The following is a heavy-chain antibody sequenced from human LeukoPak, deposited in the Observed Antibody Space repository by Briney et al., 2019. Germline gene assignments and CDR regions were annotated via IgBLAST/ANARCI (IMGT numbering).Heavy chain of an antibody. CDR3: AKVKQWSFDY. CDR1: GFTFRDYY. V-gene: IGHV3-23*01. Sequence: PGGSLRLSCVASGFTFRDYYMSWIRQAPGKGLEWVSAISGSGGSTYYADSVKGRFTISRDNSKNTLYLQMNSLRAEDTAVYYCAKVKQWSFDYWGQGTLVTVSS. D-gene: IGHD6-19*01. CDR2: ISGSGGST. J-gene: IGHJ4*02.